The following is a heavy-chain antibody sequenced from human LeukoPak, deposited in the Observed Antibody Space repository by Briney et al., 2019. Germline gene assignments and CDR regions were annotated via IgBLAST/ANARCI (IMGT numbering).Heavy chain of an antibody. CDR3: VRDAQRGFDYSNSLRY. CDR1: GFIYSHYG. V-gene: IGHV3-33*08. Sequence: PGRSLRLSCAPSGFIYSHYGIHWVRQAPGKGLEWVAVIWSDGTNSFYAGSVKGRFTISRDNSQRTLFLQMNSLRVEDTGMYYCVRDAQRGFDYSNSLRYWGHGTLVTVSS. CDR2: IWSDGTNS. J-gene: IGHJ4*01. D-gene: IGHD4-11*01.